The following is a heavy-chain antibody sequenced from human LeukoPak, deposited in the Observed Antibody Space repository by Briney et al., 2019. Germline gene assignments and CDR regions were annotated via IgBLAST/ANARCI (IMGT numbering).Heavy chain of an antibody. CDR3: ARLGGAYSSSWYSYYYYMDV. CDR2: MNPNSGNT. J-gene: IGHJ6*03. D-gene: IGHD6-13*01. CDR1: GYTFTSYD. Sequence: ASVKVSCKASGYTFTSYDINWVRQATGQGLEWMGWMNPNSGNTGYAQKFQGRVTITRNTSISTAYMELSSLRSEDTAVYYCARLGGAYSSSWYSYYYYMDVWGKGTTVTVSS. V-gene: IGHV1-8*03.